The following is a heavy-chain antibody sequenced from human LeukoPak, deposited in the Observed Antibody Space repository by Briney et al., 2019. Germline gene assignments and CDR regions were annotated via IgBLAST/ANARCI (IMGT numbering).Heavy chain of an antibody. Sequence: RAGGSLRLSCAASGFTFSSYGMHWVRQAPGKGLEWVAFIRYDGSNKYYADSVKGRFTISRDNSKNTLYLQMNSMRAEDTAVYYCAKDRHSSGFWFDPWGQGTLVTASS. V-gene: IGHV3-30*02. J-gene: IGHJ5*02. CDR3: AKDRHSSGFWFDP. CDR1: GFTFSSYG. D-gene: IGHD6-19*01. CDR2: IRYDGSNK.